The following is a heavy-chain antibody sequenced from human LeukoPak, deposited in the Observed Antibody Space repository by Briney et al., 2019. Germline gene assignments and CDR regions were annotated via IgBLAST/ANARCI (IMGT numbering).Heavy chain of an antibody. D-gene: IGHD2-15*01. CDR2: INTDGSST. CDR1: GFTFSSYW. CDR3: AEESYCSGCSFYSGRAFDI. V-gene: IGHV3-74*01. Sequence: GGSLRLSCAASGFTFSSYWMHWVRQAPGKGLVWVSRINTDGSSTNYADSVKGRFTISRDSAKNALYLQMNSLRAEDTAVYYGAEESYCSGCSFYSGRAFDIWGQGTMVSVSS. J-gene: IGHJ3*02.